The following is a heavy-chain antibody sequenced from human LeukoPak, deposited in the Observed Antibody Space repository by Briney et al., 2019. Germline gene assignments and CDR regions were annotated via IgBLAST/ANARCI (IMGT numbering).Heavy chain of an antibody. CDR3: AEGSMDGRSGCPTDY. CDR2: VSGSGDST. D-gene: IGHD6-19*01. V-gene: IGHV3-23*01. CDR1: GFTFSSYA. J-gene: IGHJ4*02. Sequence: GGSLRLSCEASGFTFSSYAMSWVRQAPGKGLEWVSGVSGSGDSTYFADSVKGRFTISRDNTKNTLFLQMNSLRAEDSAVYYCAEGSMDGRSGCPTDYWGQGTPVTVSS.